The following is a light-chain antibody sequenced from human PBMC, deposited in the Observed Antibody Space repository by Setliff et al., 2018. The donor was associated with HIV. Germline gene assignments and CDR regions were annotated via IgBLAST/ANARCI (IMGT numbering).Light chain of an antibody. V-gene: IGLV1-51*01. Sequence: QSVLTQPPSVSAAPGQKVSISCSGSRSNIGDRSVSWYQHLPGTAPKLLIHDNHERPSGIPERFSGSTSGTSATLAISGLQTGDEADYYCGAWDTSLAVYVFGTGTKV. CDR1: RSNIGDRS. CDR3: GAWDTSLAVYV. CDR2: DNH. J-gene: IGLJ1*01.